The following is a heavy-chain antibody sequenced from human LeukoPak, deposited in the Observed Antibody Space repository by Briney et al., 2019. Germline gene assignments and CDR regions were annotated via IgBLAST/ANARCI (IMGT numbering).Heavy chain of an antibody. V-gene: IGHV4-39*07. CDR2: ISHTGST. D-gene: IGHD4-17*01. J-gene: IGHJ4*02. CDR1: GGSISSSNYY. CDR3: ARERHGDFDY. Sequence: SETLSLTCTVSGGSISSSNYYWGWIRQSPGMGLDWIGSISHTGSTYHNPSLKSRVTISVDTSKNQFSLKLSSVTAADTAVYYCARERHGDFDYWGQGTLVTVSS.